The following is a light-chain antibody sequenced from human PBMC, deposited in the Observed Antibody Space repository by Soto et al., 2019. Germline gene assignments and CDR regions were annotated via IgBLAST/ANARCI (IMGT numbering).Light chain of an antibody. CDR3: SSYAGSNNLV. V-gene: IGLV2-8*01. Sequence: QSALTQLPSASGSPGQSVTISCTGASSDVGGYNYVSWCQQHPGKAPKLMIYEVTKRPSGVPDRFSGSKSGNTASLTVSGLQAEDEADYYCSSYAGSNNLVFGGGTQLTVL. CDR1: SSDVGGYNY. CDR2: EVT. J-gene: IGLJ3*02.